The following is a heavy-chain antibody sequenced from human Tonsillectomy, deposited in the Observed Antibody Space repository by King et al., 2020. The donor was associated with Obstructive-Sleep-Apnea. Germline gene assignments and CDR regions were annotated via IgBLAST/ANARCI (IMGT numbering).Heavy chain of an antibody. Sequence: QLQESGPGLVKPSETLSLRCTVSGGSVSSTTHYWGWIRQPPGKGLEWIGSIYYSGNTYYNPSLKSRINISVETSKNQFSLNLRSVTAADTAMYYCARVVAITADYNFDYWGRGTLVTVSS. D-gene: IGHD6-13*01. V-gene: IGHV4-39*07. J-gene: IGHJ4*02. CDR3: ARVVAITADYNFDY. CDR1: GGSVSSTTHY. CDR2: IYYSGNT.